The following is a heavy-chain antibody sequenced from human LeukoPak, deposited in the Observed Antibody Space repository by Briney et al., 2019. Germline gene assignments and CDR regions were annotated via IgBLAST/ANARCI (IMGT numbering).Heavy chain of an antibody. CDR2: ITSGSRYL. CDR3: ARPSGYYAFDS. V-gene: IGHV3-21*06. CDR1: GFSFSSYS. J-gene: IGHJ4*02. D-gene: IGHD3-22*01. Sequence: GGSLRLSCEASGFSFSSYSMDWVRQAPGKGLEGVASITSGSRYLYYGDSVKGRFTVSRNNTKNSLHLQMNSLRVDDTAVYYCARPSGYYAFDSWGQGTLVTVSS.